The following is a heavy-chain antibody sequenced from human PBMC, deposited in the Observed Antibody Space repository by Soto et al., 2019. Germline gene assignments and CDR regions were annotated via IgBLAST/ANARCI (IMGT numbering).Heavy chain of an antibody. V-gene: IGHV1-46*02. J-gene: IGHJ5*02. Sequence: QVQLVQSGAEVRKPGASVKVSCKASGYTFNNYFMHWVRQAPAQGLEWMGVITPSSGSTTYAQRFQGRLTMTRDTSTSTVYLELRSLRSEDTAVYFCARDLVPIWNYVGLAPGAQHWFDPWGQGTLFTVSS. CDR1: GYTFNNYF. CDR3: ARDLVPIWNYVGLAPGAQHWFDP. CDR2: ITPSSGST. D-gene: IGHD1-7*01.